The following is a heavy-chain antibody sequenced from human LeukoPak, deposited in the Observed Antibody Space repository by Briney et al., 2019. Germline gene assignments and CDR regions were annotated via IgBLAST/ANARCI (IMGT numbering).Heavy chain of an antibody. J-gene: IGHJ6*02. D-gene: IGHD1-14*01. CDR2: ISYDGSNK. CDR1: GFTFSSYG. CDR3: AKDPDFYYYYGMDV. V-gene: IGHV3-30*18. Sequence: GGSLRLSCAASGFTFSSYGMHWVRQAPGKGLEWVAVISYDGSNKYYADSVKGRFTISRDNSKNTLYLQMNSLRAEDTAEYYCAKDPDFYYYYGMDVWGQGTTVTVSS.